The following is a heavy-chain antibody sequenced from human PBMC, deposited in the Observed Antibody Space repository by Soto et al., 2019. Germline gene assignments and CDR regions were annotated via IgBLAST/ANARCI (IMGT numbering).Heavy chain of an antibody. Sequence: QVQLQESGPGLVKPSETLSLTCTVSGGSIISSSYYWGWIRQPPGQGLEWIGSIYYTGSIYYKPSLKSRVTVSVDTSDNQFPLKLGSVTAADTAVYYCARLDRKTAKALYWGQGTLVTVSS. CDR2: IYYTGSI. CDR1: GGSIISSSYY. J-gene: IGHJ4*02. V-gene: IGHV4-39*01. CDR3: ARLDRKTAKALY. D-gene: IGHD6-25*01.